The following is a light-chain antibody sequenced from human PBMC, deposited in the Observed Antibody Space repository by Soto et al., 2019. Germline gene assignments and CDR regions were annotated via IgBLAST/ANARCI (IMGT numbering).Light chain of an antibody. CDR3: QQYANWWA. V-gene: IGKV3-15*01. CDR2: GAS. J-gene: IGKJ1*01. CDR1: QSIGGS. Sequence: EVVMSQSPATLSVSPGERATLSCRASQSIGGSLAWYQQKPGQDPRLLIYGASNRATGVPARFSGSGSGTDFTLTISSLQSEDFAVYYCQQYANWWAFGQGTKVDIK.